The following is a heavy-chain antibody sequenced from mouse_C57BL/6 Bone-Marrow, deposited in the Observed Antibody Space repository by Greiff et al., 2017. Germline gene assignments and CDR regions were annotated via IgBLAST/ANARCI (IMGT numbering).Heavy chain of an antibody. CDR2: IDPETGGT. Sequence: QVQLKQSGAELVRPGASVTLSCKASGYTFTDYEMHWVNQTTVHGLEWIGAIDPETGGTAYNQKFKGKAILTADKSSSTAYMELRSLTSEDSAVYYCTRAGTAMDYWGQGTSVTVSS. J-gene: IGHJ4*01. CDR1: GYTFTDYE. CDR3: TRAGTAMDY. V-gene: IGHV1-15*01. D-gene: IGHD3-3*01.